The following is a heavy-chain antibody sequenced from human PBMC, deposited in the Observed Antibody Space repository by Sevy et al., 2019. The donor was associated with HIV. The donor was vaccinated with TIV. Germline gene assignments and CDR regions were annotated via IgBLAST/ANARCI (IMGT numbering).Heavy chain of an antibody. D-gene: IGHD6-13*01. CDR2: LSYDGNLK. CDR3: ARDAGYSVNWYPRFDP. J-gene: IGHJ5*02. V-gene: IGHV3-30-3*01. CDR1: GFTFNTYA. Sequence: GGSLRLSCAASGFTFNTYAMHWVRQAPGKGLDWVAVLSYDGNLKYYADSVKGRFTISRDDSKSSLYLQMNTLRAEDTAVYYCARDAGYSVNWYPRFDPWGQGTLVTVSS.